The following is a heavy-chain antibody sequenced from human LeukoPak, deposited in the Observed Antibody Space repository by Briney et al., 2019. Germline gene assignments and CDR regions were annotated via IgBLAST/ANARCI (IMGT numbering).Heavy chain of an antibody. V-gene: IGHV3-64*01. CDR2: ISSNGGST. CDR1: GFTFSSYA. J-gene: IGHJ6*03. CDR3: ARAERTNASVDDFWSRDYYYMDV. Sequence: GGSLRLSCAASGFTFSSYAMHWVRQAPGKGLEYVSAISSNGGSTYYANSVKGRFTISRDNSKNTLYLQMGSLRAEDMAVYYCARAERTNASVDDFWSRDYYYMDVWGKGTTVTVSS. D-gene: IGHD3-3*01.